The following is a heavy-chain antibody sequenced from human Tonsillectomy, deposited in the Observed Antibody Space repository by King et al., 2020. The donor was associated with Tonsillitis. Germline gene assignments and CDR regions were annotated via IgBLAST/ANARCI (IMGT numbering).Heavy chain of an antibody. CDR2: IHYSGST. D-gene: IGHD3-10*01. Sequence: QLQESGPGLVKPSETLSLTCTVSGDSISTYYWSWIRQPPGKGLEWIGYIHYSGSTNYDPSLRTRVTISVDTSKDQFSLKLSSVSAADAAVYYCAKEGREGLGGIDCWGQGTLVTVSS. CDR1: GDSISTYY. J-gene: IGHJ4*01. CDR3: AKEGREGLGGIDC. V-gene: IGHV4-59*01.